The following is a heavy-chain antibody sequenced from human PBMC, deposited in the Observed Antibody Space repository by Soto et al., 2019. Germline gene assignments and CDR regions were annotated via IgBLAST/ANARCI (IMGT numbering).Heavy chain of an antibody. J-gene: IGHJ4*02. CDR3: AREEPHPAPLVF. Sequence: QVKLVKSGGDVVRPGMSLRLSCETFGFTFSRYPIHWVRQAPGKGLEWVAGISFDEANKKYADSVRGRFTVSRDNLMSTVYLQMDSLGAEDTASYFCAREEPHPAPLVFWGQGTQVTVSS. CDR2: ISFDEANK. CDR1: GFTFSRYP. V-gene: IGHV3-30-3*01.